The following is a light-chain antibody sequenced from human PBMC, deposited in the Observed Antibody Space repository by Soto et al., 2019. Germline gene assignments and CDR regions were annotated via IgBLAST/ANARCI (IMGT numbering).Light chain of an antibody. CDR1: SSDVGGYNY. J-gene: IGLJ1*01. CDR2: DVT. CDR3: CSYAGSYTFDV. Sequence: QSALTQPRSVSGSPGPSVTISCTGTSSDVGGYNYVSWYQQHPGKAPKLMIYDVTKRPSGVPDRFSGSKSGNTASLTISGLPAEDEADYYCCSYAGSYTFDVFGTGTKVTVL. V-gene: IGLV2-11*01.